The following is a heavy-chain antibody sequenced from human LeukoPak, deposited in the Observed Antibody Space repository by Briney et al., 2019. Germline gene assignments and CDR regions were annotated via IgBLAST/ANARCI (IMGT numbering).Heavy chain of an antibody. CDR2: IYYSGST. Sequence: SETLSLTCTVSGGSISSYYWSWIRQPPGKGLEWIGYIYYSGSTNYNPSLKSRVTISVDTSKNQFSLKLSSVTAADTAVYYCARGGSTTLDYYYYYYMDVWGKGTTVTVSS. CDR3: ARGGSTTLDYYYYYYMDV. J-gene: IGHJ6*03. V-gene: IGHV4-59*01. D-gene: IGHD3-10*01. CDR1: GGSISSYY.